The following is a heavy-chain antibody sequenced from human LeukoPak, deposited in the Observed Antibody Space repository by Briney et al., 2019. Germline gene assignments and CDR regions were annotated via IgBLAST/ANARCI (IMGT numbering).Heavy chain of an antibody. CDR2: IKPGGSEK. D-gene: IGHD3-3*01. CDR1: GFAFSNYW. J-gene: IGHJ4*02. CDR3: ARDSWSVFDY. Sequence: PGESLRLSCVASGFAFSNYWMSWVRQAPGKGPEGVATIKPGGSEKYYMDSVKGRFTISRDNAKNSLYLEMNSLRAEDTAVYYCARDSWSVFDYWGQGALVTVSS. V-gene: IGHV3-7*01.